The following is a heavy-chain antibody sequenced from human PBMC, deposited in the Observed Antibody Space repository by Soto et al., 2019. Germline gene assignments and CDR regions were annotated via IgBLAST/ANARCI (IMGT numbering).Heavy chain of an antibody. CDR2: IYYSGST. D-gene: IGHD3-22*01. CDR1: GGSISSYY. CDR3: ARDPNHSSGFPLRAFDI. Sequence: PSETLSLTCTVSGGSISSYYWSWIRQPPGKGLEWIGYIYYSGSTNYNPSLKSRVTISVDTSKNQFSLKLSSVTAADTAVYYCARDPNHSSGFPLRAFDIWGQGTMVTVSS. V-gene: IGHV4-59*01. J-gene: IGHJ3*02.